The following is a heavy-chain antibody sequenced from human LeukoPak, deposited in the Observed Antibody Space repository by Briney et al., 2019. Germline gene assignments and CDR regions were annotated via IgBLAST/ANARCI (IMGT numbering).Heavy chain of an antibody. V-gene: IGHV3-21*06. J-gene: IGHJ4*02. D-gene: IGHD3-3*01. CDR2: ISSSSSYI. Sequence: GGSLRLSCAASGFTFSSYSMNWVRQAPGKGLEWVSSISSSSSYIYYADSVKGRFTISRDNAKNSLYLQLNSLRAEDTAVYYCARQYYDIWSGYYTADYYFDDWGQGTLVTVSS. CDR1: GFTFSSYS. CDR3: ARQYYDIWSGYYTADYYFDD.